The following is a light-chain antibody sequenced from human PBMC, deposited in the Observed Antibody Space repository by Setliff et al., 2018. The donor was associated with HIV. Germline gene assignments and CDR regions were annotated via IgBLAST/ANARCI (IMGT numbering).Light chain of an antibody. V-gene: IGLV2-14*03. Sequence: QSALTQPASVSGSPGQSTTISCTGTSSDVGTYNYVSWYQQHPGKAAKLIIYDVSKRPSGVSNRFSGSKSGNTASLTISGLQAEDEADYYCSSYTSSSTYVFGTGTKVTVL. CDR2: DVS. CDR3: SSYTSSSTYV. CDR1: SSDVGTYNY. J-gene: IGLJ1*01.